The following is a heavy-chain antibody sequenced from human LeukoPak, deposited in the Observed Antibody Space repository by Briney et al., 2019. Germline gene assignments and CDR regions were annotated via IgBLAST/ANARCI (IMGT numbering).Heavy chain of an antibody. Sequence: GGSLRLSCEASRFTFSNYWMHWVRQAPGKGLVWVSRLNSDGSITGYADPVKGRFTISRDNAKNTLYLQMNSLRAEDTAVYYCFLHYFDNSGEALFDYWGPGTSVTVSS. V-gene: IGHV3-74*01. D-gene: IGHD3-22*01. CDR2: LNSDGSIT. J-gene: IGHJ4*02. CDR1: RFTFSNYW. CDR3: FLHYFDNSGEALFDY.